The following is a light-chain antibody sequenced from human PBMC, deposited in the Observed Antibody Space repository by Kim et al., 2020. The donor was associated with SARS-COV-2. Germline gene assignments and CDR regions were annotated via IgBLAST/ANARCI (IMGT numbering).Light chain of an antibody. J-gene: IGKJ4*01. CDR3: QQYNS. Sequence: IQSPSTLSASVGDSVTITCRASQSVSTWMAWFQHKPGKAPRPLIYKTSTLQNGVPLRFSGSRSGTEFTLTITSLQPDDSATYFCQQYNSFGGGTKVDI. V-gene: IGKV1-5*03. CDR1: QSVSTW. CDR2: KTS.